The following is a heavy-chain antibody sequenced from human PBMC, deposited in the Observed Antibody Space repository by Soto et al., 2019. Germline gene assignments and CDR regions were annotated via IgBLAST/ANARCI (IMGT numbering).Heavy chain of an antibody. D-gene: IGHD3-22*01. CDR2: ISSSSSYT. V-gene: IGHV3-11*06. J-gene: IGHJ4*02. CDR3: ARDTTYYYDSSGYYGY. CDR1: GFTFSDYY. Sequence: QVQLVESGGGLVKPGGSLRLSCAASGFTFSDYYMSWIRQAPGKGLEWVSYISSSSSYTNYADSVKGRFTISRDNAKNSLYLQMKSLRAEDTAVYYCARDTTYYYDSSGYYGYWGQGTLVTVAS.